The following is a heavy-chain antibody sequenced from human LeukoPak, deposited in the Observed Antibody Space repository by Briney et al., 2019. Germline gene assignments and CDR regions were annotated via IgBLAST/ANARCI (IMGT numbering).Heavy chain of an antibody. CDR2: MNPNNGNT. V-gene: IGHV1-8*01. Sequence: ASVKVSCKASGYTFTSYDINWVRQATGQGLEWMGWMNPNNGNTGYAQKFQGRVTMTRDTSTSAVYMELSSLRSEDTAVYYCARDIGGYSGYDYYYWGQGTLVTVSS. CDR1: GYTFTSYD. D-gene: IGHD5-12*01. J-gene: IGHJ4*02. CDR3: ARDIGGYSGYDYYY.